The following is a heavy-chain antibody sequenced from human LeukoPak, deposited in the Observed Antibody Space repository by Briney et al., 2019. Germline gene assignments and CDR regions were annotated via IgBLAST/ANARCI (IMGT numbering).Heavy chain of an antibody. D-gene: IGHD5-24*01. V-gene: IGHV4-4*08. CDR2: IYDSGST. Sequence: PSETLSLTCTVSGGSISPNYWSWIRQPPGKGLEWIGYIYDSGSTNYNPSLKSRVTLSVDTSKNQFSLKLSSVTAADTAVYYCARTENYIPEDCFDPWGQGTLVTVSS. J-gene: IGHJ5*02. CDR3: ARTENYIPEDCFDP. CDR1: GGSISPNY.